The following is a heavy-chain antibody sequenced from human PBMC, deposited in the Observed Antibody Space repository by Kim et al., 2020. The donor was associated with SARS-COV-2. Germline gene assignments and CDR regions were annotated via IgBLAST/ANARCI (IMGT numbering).Heavy chain of an antibody. CDR1: GGSISSGGYY. CDR2: IYYSGST. Sequence: SETLSLTCTVSGGSISSGGYYWSWIRKHPGKGLEWIGYIYYSGSTYYNPSLKSRVTISVDTSKNQFSLKLSSVTAADTAVYYCARAREEPEYYFDYWGQGTLVTVSS. J-gene: IGHJ4*02. V-gene: IGHV4-31*03. CDR3: ARAREEPEYYFDY. D-gene: IGHD1-26*01.